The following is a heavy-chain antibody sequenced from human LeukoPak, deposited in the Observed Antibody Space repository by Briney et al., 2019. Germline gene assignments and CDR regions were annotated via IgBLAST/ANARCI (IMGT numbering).Heavy chain of an antibody. Sequence: PGGSLRLSSAAAGFTFSSYGMHWVRQARGKGLEWVAFIRYDGSNKYYADSVKGRFTISRDNSKNTLYLQMNSLRAEDTAVYYCAKGVSGSSSRFDPWGQGTLVTVSS. V-gene: IGHV3-30*02. CDR2: IRYDGSNK. CDR1: GFTFSSYG. CDR3: AKGVSGSSSRFDP. J-gene: IGHJ5*02. D-gene: IGHD6-13*01.